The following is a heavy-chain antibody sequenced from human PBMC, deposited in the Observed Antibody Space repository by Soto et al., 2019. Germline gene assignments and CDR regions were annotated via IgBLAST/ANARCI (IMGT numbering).Heavy chain of an antibody. CDR3: ARQDDSLTGYSNIYGMDV. V-gene: IGHV1-18*01. J-gene: IGHJ6*02. CDR2: ISAYNGNT. D-gene: IGHD3-9*01. CDR1: GYTFPSYG. Sequence: QVQLVQSGAEVKKPAASVKVSCKASGYTFPSYGISWVRQAPGQGLERMGWISAYNGNTNYAQKLQGRVTMTTDTSTSTAYMELSRLRSDDTAVYYCARQDDSLTGYSNIYGMDVWGQGTTVTVSS.